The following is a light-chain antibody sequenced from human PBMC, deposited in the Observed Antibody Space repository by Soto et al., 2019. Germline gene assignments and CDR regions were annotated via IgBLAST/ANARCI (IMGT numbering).Light chain of an antibody. CDR2: GAS. CDR1: QSVSSN. V-gene: IGKV3-15*01. Sequence: EIVMTQSPATLSVSPGERVTLSCRASQSVSSNLAWYQQKPGQAPRLLIYGASPRATGIPARFSGSGSGTEFTLTISSLQSEDFAVYYCQQYNNWPRTFGQGTKLEIK. J-gene: IGKJ2*01. CDR3: QQYNNWPRT.